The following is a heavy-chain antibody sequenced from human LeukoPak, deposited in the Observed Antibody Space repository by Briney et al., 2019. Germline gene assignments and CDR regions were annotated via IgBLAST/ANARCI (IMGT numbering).Heavy chain of an antibody. J-gene: IGHJ4*02. CDR1: GGSFSGYY. CDR2: INHSGST. Sequence: SETLSLTCAVYGGSFSGYYWSWIRQPPGKGLEWTGEINHSGSTNYNPSLKSRVTMSVDTSKNQFSLKLSSVTAADTAVYYCARGGITMVRELYYFDYWGQGTLVTVSS. D-gene: IGHD3-10*01. CDR3: ARGGITMVRELYYFDY. V-gene: IGHV4-34*01.